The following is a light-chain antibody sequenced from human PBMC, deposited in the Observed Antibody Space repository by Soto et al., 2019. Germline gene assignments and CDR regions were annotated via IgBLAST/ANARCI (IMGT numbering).Light chain of an antibody. J-gene: IGLJ1*01. CDR3: AAWDDSLNGNG. V-gene: IGLV1-44*01. CDR2: TND. Sequence: QSVLTQPPSASGTPGQRVTISCSGSSSNIGSNSVNWYQQLPGTAPKLLIHTNDQRPSGVPDRFSGSKPGTSASLAISGLQSEDEADYYCAAWDDSLNGNGFGRGTKVTVL. CDR1: SSNIGSNS.